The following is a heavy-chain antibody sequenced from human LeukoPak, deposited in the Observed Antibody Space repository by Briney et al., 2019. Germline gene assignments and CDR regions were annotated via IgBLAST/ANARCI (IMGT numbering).Heavy chain of an antibody. CDR3: AKAPVGHCSGAFCYHFDS. CDR1: GFIFSTYA. D-gene: IGHD2-15*01. V-gene: IGHV3-23*01. J-gene: IGHJ4*02. Sequence: WGSLRLSCTASGFIFSTYAMSWVRQTPGKGLEWVAAISGDNPGTYHANSVKGRFTISRDNSKNTLHLQMSGLRAEDTARYYCAKAPVGHCSGAFCYHFDSWGQGTLVTVSS. CDR2: ISGDNPGT.